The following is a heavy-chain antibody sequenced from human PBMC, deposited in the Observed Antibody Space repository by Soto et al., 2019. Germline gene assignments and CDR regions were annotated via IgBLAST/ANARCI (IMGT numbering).Heavy chain of an antibody. CDR1: GFTFSNYW. V-gene: IGHV3-7*01. D-gene: IGHD6-25*01. CDR2: INQDRSEK. J-gene: IGHJ4*02. Sequence: ESGGGLVQPGGSLRLSCEASGFTFSNYWMSWVRQAPGKGLEWVANINQDRSEKYFVGSVNGRFTISRDNAKNSLFLQVNSLRAEDTAVYYCAREKRANGYFDYWGQGTLVTVSS. CDR3: AREKRANGYFDY.